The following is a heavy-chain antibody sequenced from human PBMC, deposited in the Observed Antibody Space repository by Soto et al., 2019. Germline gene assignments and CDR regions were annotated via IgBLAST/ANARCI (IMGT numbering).Heavy chain of an antibody. V-gene: IGHV1-18*01. CDR2: ISAYNGNI. Sequence: QVQLVQSGAEVKKPGASVKVSCKAPGYIFPSSTISWVRQAPGQGLEWRGWISAYNGNIKDAQKFQGRFTMTTDTSTSTAYLELWSLTADDTAMYYCAIANYGDNDYWGQGTRVTVSS. CDR3: AIANYGDNDY. CDR1: GYIFPSST. J-gene: IGHJ4*02. D-gene: IGHD4-17*01.